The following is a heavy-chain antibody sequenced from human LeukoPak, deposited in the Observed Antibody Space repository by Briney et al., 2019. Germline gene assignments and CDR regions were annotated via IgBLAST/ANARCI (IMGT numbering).Heavy chain of an antibody. CDR1: GGSISGYY. V-gene: IGHV4-59*12. J-gene: IGHJ4*02. CDR2: IYYSGGA. Sequence: SETLSLTCTVSGGSISGYYWSWIRQPPGKGLEWIGSIYYSGGADYNPSLQSRVTISVDTSKNEFSLKVRSVTAADTAVYFCARTHCEGDCFSAIRYWGQGTPVTVSS. D-gene: IGHD2-21*02. CDR3: ARTHCEGDCFSAIRY.